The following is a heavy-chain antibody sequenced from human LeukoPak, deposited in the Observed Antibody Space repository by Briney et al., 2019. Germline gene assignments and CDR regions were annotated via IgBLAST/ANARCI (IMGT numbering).Heavy chain of an antibody. CDR1: GGSISSYY. Sequence: MPSQTLSLTRTVTGGSISSYYWSWIRQPPRNGLEWSGYLYSIGSRNYNPSLKSRVTISVDTSKNQFCLKLSSVTAADTAVYYCATLQTTIFGVVGGDYYMDVWGKGTTVTVSS. CDR3: ATLQTTIFGVVGGDYYMDV. D-gene: IGHD3-3*01. CDR2: LYSIGSR. V-gene: IGHV4-59*12. J-gene: IGHJ6*03.